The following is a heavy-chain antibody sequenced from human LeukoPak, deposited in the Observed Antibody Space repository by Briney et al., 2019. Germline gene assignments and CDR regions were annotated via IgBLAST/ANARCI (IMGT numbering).Heavy chain of an antibody. V-gene: IGHV3-21*01. Sequence: GGSLRLSCAASGFNFGSYTMHWVRQAPGKGLEWVSSISSRGTFIHYADSVKGRFTISRDNSKSSLLLLMNSLRAEDTAVYYCVLSQANSITQLFDYWGQGALVTVSS. J-gene: IGHJ4*02. CDR1: GFNFGSYT. D-gene: IGHD1-1*01. CDR2: ISSRGTFI. CDR3: VLSQANSITQLFDY.